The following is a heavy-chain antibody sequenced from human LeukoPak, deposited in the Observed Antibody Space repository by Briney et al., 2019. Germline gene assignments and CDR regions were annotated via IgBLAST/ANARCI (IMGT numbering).Heavy chain of an antibody. CDR3: ARDVERLAQMPYYFDY. D-gene: IGHD1-1*01. CDR2: ISSSSSYI. CDR1: GFTFSSYS. J-gene: IGHJ4*02. V-gene: IGHV3-21*01. Sequence: GGSLRLSCAVSGFTFSSYSMNWVRQAPGKGLEWVSSISSSSSYIYYADSVKGRFTISRDNAKNSLYLQMNSLRAEDTAVYYCARDVERLAQMPYYFDYWGQGTLVTVSS.